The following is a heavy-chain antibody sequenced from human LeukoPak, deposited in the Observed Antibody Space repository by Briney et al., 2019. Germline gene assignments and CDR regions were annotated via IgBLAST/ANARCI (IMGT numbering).Heavy chain of an antibody. D-gene: IGHD6-19*01. CDR3: ARDRVGSGWPRPYYFEV. CDR2: FDPKDGET. J-gene: IGHJ4*02. CDR1: GFTLSELS. V-gene: IGHV1-24*01. Sequence: ASVKVSCKVSGFTLSELSMHWGRQAPGKGLEGVGGFDPKDGETVYAERFRDRVILADDRSSNTAYMDMSNLGADSTAVDYCARDRVGSGWPRPYYFEVWGQGTLVTVSS.